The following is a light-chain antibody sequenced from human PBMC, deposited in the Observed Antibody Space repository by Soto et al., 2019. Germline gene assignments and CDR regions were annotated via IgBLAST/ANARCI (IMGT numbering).Light chain of an antibody. CDR3: QQRSNWPPIT. CDR1: QSVDWY. Sequence: EIVLTQSPATLSLSPGDRATVSCWASQSVDWYVAWYQHKPGKAPRLLIYDASTRATGIPDRFSGSGSGTDFTLTISSLEPEDFAVYYCQQRSNWPPITFGPGTKVDMK. V-gene: IGKV3-11*01. CDR2: DAS. J-gene: IGKJ3*01.